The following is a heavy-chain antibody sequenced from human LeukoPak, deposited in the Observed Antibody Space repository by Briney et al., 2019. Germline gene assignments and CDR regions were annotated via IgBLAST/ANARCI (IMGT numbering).Heavy chain of an antibody. J-gene: IGHJ4*02. V-gene: IGHV3-7*01. CDR3: ARDLSGVTGYTYGRGIDY. CDR2: IKQDESEK. D-gene: IGHD5-18*01. Sequence: PGGSLRLSCAASGFTFSTYWMSWVRQAPGKGLEWEANIKQDESEKYYVDSVKGRFTISRDNAKTSLYLQMNSLRAEDTAVYYCARDLSGVTGYTYGRGIDYWGQGTLVTVSS. CDR1: GFTFSTYW.